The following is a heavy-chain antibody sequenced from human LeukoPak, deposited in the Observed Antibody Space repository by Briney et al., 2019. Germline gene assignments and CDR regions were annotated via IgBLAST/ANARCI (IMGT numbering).Heavy chain of an antibody. D-gene: IGHD6-19*01. V-gene: IGHV3-43*02. CDR1: GFIFDNYA. CDR3: ARESQTSGWYDY. J-gene: IGHJ4*02. CDR2: ISGDGGST. Sequence: GSLRLSCAAPGFIFDNYAIHWVRQAPGKGLEWVSLISGDGGSTFYADSVRGRFTISRDNTRKSLSLQMSSLRSEDTALYYCARESQTSGWYDYWGQGTLVTVSS.